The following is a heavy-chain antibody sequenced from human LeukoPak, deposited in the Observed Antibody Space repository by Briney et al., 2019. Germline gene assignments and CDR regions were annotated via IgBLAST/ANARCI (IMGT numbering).Heavy chain of an antibody. CDR2: IKQDGSEK. CDR3: ARRSSWYRNAFDI. J-gene: IGHJ3*02. D-gene: IGHD6-13*01. CDR1: GFTFSSYW. Sequence: GGSLRLSCAVSGFTFSSYWMSWVRQAPGKGLEWVANIKQDGSEKYYVDSVKGRFTISRDNAKNSLYLQMNSLRAEDTAVYYCARRSSWYRNAFDIWGQGTMVTVSS. V-gene: IGHV3-7*01.